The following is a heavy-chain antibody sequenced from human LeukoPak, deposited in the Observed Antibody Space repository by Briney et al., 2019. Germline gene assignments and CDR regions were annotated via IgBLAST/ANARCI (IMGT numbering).Heavy chain of an antibody. J-gene: IGHJ4*02. Sequence: GGSLRLSCVASGFTFETHYMHWVRQGPGKGLEWVGRIKSKTDGGTTDYAAPVKGRFTISRDESKNTLYLQMNSLKTEDTAVYYCSTGHYWGQGTLVTVSS. CDR2: IKSKTDGGTT. V-gene: IGHV3-15*01. CDR1: GFTFETHY. CDR3: STGHY.